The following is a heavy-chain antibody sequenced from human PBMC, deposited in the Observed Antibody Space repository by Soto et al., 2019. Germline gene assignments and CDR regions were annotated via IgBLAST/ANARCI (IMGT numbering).Heavy chain of an antibody. CDR1: GYTFTSYG. Sequence: QVQLVQSGAEVKKPGASVKVSCKASGYTFTSYGISWVRQAPGQGLEWMGWISAYNGNTNYAQKLQGRVTMTTDTSTSTAYMELRSLRSDDTAVYYCVRDLSRQGGGIAAAGDGFDYWGQGTLVTVSS. D-gene: IGHD6-13*01. J-gene: IGHJ4*02. CDR3: VRDLSRQGGGIAAAGDGFDY. CDR2: ISAYNGNT. V-gene: IGHV1-18*01.